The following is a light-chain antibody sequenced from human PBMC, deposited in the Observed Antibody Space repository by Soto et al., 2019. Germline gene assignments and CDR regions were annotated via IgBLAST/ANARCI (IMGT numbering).Light chain of an antibody. V-gene: IGKV1-39*01. Sequence: DIQLTPSPSPLSASVVDRVTITCRASQSISSYLNWYQQKPGKAPKLLIYAASSLQSGVPSRFSGSGSGTDFTLTISSLQPEDFATYYCQQSYSTPPTFGQGTKVDIK. CDR3: QQSYSTPPT. CDR1: QSISSY. J-gene: IGKJ1*01. CDR2: AAS.